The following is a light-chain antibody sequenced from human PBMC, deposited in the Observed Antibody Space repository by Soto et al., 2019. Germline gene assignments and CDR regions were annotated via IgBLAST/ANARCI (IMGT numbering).Light chain of an antibody. J-gene: IGKJ5*01. CDR1: QNLGTLY. V-gene: IGKV3D-20*02. Sequence: EIVLTQSPGTLSLSPGERGTLSCRASQNLGTLYLAWFQQKSGQAPRLLIYSASRRATGIPDRFTGSGSGTNFTLTINRVEPEDFAVYYCQQRSNWPPITFGQGTRLEIK. CDR3: QQRSNWPPIT. CDR2: SAS.